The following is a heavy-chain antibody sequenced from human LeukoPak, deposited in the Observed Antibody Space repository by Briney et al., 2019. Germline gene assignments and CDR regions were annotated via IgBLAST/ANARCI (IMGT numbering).Heavy chain of an antibody. CDR1: GFTFSSYS. CDR3: ARGGRITIFGVVIMRVNWFDP. D-gene: IGHD3-3*01. Sequence: GGSLRLSCAASGFTFSSYSMNWVRQAPGKWLEWVSSISSSSSYIYYADSVKGRFNISRDNDKNSLYLQMNSLRAEDTAVYYCARGGRITIFGVVIMRVNWFDPWGQGTLVTVSS. CDR2: ISSSSSYI. J-gene: IGHJ5*02. V-gene: IGHV3-21*01.